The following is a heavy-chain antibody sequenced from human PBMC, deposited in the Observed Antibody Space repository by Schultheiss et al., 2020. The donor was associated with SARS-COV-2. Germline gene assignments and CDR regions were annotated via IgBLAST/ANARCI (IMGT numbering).Heavy chain of an antibody. CDR1: GFIFSDFY. CDR3: TRGASTSYHGGPDY. D-gene: IGHD3-10*01. V-gene: IGHV3-11*06. J-gene: IGHJ4*01. CDR2: ISSTSSHT. Sequence: GGSLRLSCAASGFIFSDFYMSWIRQAPGKGLEWVAYISSTSSHTYFADSVKGRFTISRDNAKTSLYLQMDSLRADDTAVYYCTRGASTSYHGGPDYWGQGALVTVSS.